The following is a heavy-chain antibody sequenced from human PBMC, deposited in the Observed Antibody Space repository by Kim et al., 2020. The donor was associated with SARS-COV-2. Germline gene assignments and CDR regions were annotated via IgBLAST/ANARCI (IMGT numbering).Heavy chain of an antibody. V-gene: IGHV3-33*05. J-gene: IGHJ4*02. CDR3: ARDRGRDYDYVWGSYRPPRYFDY. D-gene: IGHD3-16*02. CDR1: GFTFSSYG. CDR2: ISYDGSNK. Sequence: GGSLRLSCAASGFTFSSYGMHWVRQAPGKGLEWVAVISYDGSNKYYADSVKGRFTISRDNSKNTLYLQMNSLRAEDTAVYYCARDRGRDYDYVWGSYRPPRYFDYWGQGTLVTVSS.